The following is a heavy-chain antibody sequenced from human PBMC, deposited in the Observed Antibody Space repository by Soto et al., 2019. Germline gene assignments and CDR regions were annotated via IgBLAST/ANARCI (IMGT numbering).Heavy chain of an antibody. D-gene: IGHD5-12*01. CDR3: AREGRWLQLFYFDY. J-gene: IGHJ4*02. Sequence: QVQLVQSGAEVKKPGSSVKVSCKASGGTFSSYAISWVRQAPGQGLEWMGGIIPIFGTANYAQKFQGRVTIPADESTRTGYMELSSLRSEATAVYYCAREGRWLQLFYFDYWGQGTLVTVSS. CDR2: IIPIFGTA. V-gene: IGHV1-69*01. CDR1: GGTFSSYA.